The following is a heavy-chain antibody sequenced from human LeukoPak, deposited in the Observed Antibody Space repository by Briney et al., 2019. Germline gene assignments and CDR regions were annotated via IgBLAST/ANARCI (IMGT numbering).Heavy chain of an antibody. CDR2: ISSSSSYI. J-gene: IGHJ6*03. CDR1: GFTFSSYS. Sequence: GGSLRLSCAASGFTFSSYSMNWVRQAPGKGLEWVSSISSSSSYIYYADSVKGRFTISRDNAKNSLYLQMNSLRAEDTAVYYCAREGQLVLVKYYYYMDVWGKGTTVTVSS. V-gene: IGHV3-21*01. D-gene: IGHD6-6*01. CDR3: AREGQLVLVKYYYYMDV.